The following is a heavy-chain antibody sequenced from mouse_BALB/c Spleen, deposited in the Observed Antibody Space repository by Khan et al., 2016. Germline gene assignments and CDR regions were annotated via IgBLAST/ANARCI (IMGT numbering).Heavy chain of an antibody. J-gene: IGHJ1*01. CDR3: TIEYIITTQHWYFDV. D-gene: IGHD1-1*01. Sequence: EVELVESGGGLVKPGGSLKLSCAASGFTFSSYTMSWVRQTPEKRLEWVATISSGGSYTYYPDNVKGRFTISRDNAKNTLYLQMSSLKSEDTAMFYYTIEYIITTQHWYFDVWGAGTTVTVSS. CDR2: ISSGGSYT. CDR1: GFTFSSYT. V-gene: IGHV5-6-4*01.